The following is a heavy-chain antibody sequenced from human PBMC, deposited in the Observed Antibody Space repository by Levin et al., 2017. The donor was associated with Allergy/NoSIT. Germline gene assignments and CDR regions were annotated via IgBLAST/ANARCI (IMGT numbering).Heavy chain of an antibody. CDR2: INHSGST. V-gene: IGHV4-34*01. CDR1: GGSFRGYY. Sequence: TLSLPCAVYGGSFRGYYWSWIRQPPGKGLEWIGEINHSGSTNYNPSLKSRVTISVDTSKNQFSLKLSSVTAADTAVYYCARRLRWYNSYWYFDLWGRGTLVTVSS. D-gene: IGHD4-23*01. J-gene: IGHJ2*01. CDR3: ARRLRWYNSYWYFDL.